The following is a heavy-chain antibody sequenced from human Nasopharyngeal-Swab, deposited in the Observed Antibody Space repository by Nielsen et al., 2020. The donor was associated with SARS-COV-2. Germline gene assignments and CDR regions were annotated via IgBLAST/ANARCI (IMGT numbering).Heavy chain of an antibody. D-gene: IGHD1-1*01. V-gene: IGHV1-58*01. CDR3: AADLARTTGTTN. CDR1: GFTFTSSA. Sequence: SVKVSCKASGFTFTSSAVQWVRQASGQRLEWIGWIVVGSGNTNYAQKFQERVTITRDMSTSKAYMELSSLRSEDTAVYYCAADLARTTGTTNWGQGTLVTVSS. CDR2: IVVGSGNT. J-gene: IGHJ4*02.